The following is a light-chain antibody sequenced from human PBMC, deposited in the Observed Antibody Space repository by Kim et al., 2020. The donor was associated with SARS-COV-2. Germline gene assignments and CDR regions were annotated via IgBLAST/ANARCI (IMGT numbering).Light chain of an antibody. V-gene: IGKV3-11*01. CDR3: QQRSTWPLS. CDR1: QSVSTY. Sequence: EIVLTQSPATLSLSPGERATLSFRASQSVSTYLAWYQQKPGQAPRLLIYDASNRATGIPARFSGGGSGTDFTLTISSLEPEDFAVYYCQQRSTWPLSFGGGTKVDIK. J-gene: IGKJ4*01. CDR2: DAS.